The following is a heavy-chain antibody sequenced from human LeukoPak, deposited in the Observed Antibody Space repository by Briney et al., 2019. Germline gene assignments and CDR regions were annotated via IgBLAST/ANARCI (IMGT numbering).Heavy chain of an antibody. CDR2: IYYSGST. D-gene: IGHD3-10*01. Sequence: PSETLSLTCTVSGGSISSSSYYRGWIRQPPGKGLEWIGSIYYSGSTYYNPSLKSRVTISVDTSKNQFSLKLSSVTAADTAVYYCARLTMVRGVHFFDYWGQGTLVAVSS. J-gene: IGHJ4*02. V-gene: IGHV4-39*01. CDR1: GGSISSSSYY. CDR3: ARLTMVRGVHFFDY.